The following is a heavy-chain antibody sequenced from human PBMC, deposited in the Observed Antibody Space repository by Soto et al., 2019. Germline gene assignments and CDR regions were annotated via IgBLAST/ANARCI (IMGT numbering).Heavy chain of an antibody. CDR3: AKGRPTMIVVPQVFDY. CDR1: GFTFSSYG. D-gene: IGHD3-22*01. Sequence: GGSLRLSCAASGFTFSSYGMHWVRQAPGKGLEWVAVISYDGSNKYYADSVKGRFTISRDNSKNTLYLQMNSLRAEDTAVYYCAKGRPTMIVVPQVFDYWGQGTLVTVSS. CDR2: ISYDGSNK. J-gene: IGHJ4*02. V-gene: IGHV3-30*18.